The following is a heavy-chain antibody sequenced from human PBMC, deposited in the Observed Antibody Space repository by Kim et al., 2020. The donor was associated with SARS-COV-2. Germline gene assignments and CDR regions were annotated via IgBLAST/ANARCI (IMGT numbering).Heavy chain of an antibody. CDR3: ARGSYYYDSSGDAFDI. D-gene: IGHD3-22*01. Sequence: CQGRVTMTRDTSISTAYMGLSSLRSEDTAVYYCARGSYYYDSSGDAFDIWGQGTMVTVSS. V-gene: IGHV1-8*01. J-gene: IGHJ3*02.